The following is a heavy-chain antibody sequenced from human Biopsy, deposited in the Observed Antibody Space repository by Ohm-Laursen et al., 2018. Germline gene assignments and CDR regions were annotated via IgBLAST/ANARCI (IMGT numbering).Heavy chain of an antibody. CDR2: IHYSGNT. J-gene: IGHJ4*02. CDR1: GVSINTGGYY. Sequence: TLSLTCTVSGVSINTGGYYWTWIRQHPWTGLEWIGYIHYSGNTLYNPSLKSRLTISVDTSRNQFSLKLTSVTAADTALYYCTRAGGGKIYGLWGQGTLVTVSS. D-gene: IGHD3-16*01. V-gene: IGHV4-31*03. CDR3: TRAGGGKIYGL.